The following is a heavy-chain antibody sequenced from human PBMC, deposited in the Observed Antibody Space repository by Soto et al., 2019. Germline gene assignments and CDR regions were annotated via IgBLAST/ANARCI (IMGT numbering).Heavy chain of an antibody. D-gene: IGHD3-9*01. CDR1: GGSFSGYY. CDR3: ARVHLWYYDILTGYYKQRYYYGVDV. CDR2: INHSGST. V-gene: IGHV4-34*01. Sequence: SETLSLTCAVYGGSFSGYYWSWIRQPPGKGLEWIGEINHSGSTNYNPSLKSRVTISVDTSKNQFSLKLSSVTAADTAVYYCARVHLWYYDILTGYYKQRYYYGVDVWGQGTTVTVSS. J-gene: IGHJ6*02.